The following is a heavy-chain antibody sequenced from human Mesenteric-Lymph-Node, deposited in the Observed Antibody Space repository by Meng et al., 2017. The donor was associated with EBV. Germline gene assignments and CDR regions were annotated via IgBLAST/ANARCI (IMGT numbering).Heavy chain of an antibody. J-gene: IGHJ4*02. D-gene: IGHD5-12*01. Sequence: KRSVPNLVKPTQTLTLACSFSGFSLTTSGVRVGWVRQPPGKALEWLALIYWDDDERYSPSLKNRLTVTKDTSKNQVVLTMTNMDPADTGTYYCAHRRREDTGYHSAFHYWGPGILVTVAS. CDR1: GFSLTTSGVR. V-gene: IGHV2-5*02. CDR3: AHRRREDTGYHSAFHY. CDR2: IYWDDDE.